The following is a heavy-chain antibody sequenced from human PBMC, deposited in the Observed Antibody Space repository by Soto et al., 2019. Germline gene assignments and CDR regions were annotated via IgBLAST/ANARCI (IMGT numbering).Heavy chain of an antibody. CDR3: ASGDYDFWSGPNYYYYGMDV. V-gene: IGHV1-8*01. Sequence: GASVKVSCKASGYTFTSYDINWVRQATGQGLEWMGWMNPNSGNTGYAQKFQGRVTMTRNTSISTAYMELSSLRSEVTAVYYCASGDYDFWSGPNYYYYGMDVWGQGTTVTVSS. CDR2: MNPNSGNT. D-gene: IGHD3-3*01. CDR1: GYTFTSYD. J-gene: IGHJ6*02.